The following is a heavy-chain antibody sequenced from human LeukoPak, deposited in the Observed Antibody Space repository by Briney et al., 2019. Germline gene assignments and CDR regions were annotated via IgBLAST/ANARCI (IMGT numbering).Heavy chain of an antibody. CDR1: GFTFSSCG. D-gene: IGHD3-22*01. Sequence: SLRLSSAASGFTFSSCGMHWVRQAPRKGLEWVAFIRYDGSNKYYADSVNGRFTISRDNYKNKQYLQMNSLRAEDTAVYYCAKDLEVRASYDDYMDVWGKGTTVTISS. CDR3: AKDLEVRASYDDYMDV. V-gene: IGHV3-30*02. CDR2: IRYDGSNK. J-gene: IGHJ6*03.